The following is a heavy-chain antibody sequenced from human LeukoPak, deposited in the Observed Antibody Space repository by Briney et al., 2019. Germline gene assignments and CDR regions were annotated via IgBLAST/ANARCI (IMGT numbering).Heavy chain of an antibody. CDR3: AKDQLLG. CDR1: GFTFTSYP. J-gene: IGHJ4*02. CDR2: ISRSGDDT. V-gene: IGHV3-23*01. D-gene: IGHD3-10*01. Sequence: GGSLRLSCAASGFTFTSYPMGWVRQAPGKGLEWVSSISRSGDDTYYADSVRGRITISRDNSKNTLYLQMNSLRAEDTAIYYCAKDQLLGWGQGTQVTVSS.